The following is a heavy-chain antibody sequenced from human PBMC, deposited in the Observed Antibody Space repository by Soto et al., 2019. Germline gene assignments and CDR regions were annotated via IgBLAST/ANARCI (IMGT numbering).Heavy chain of an antibody. CDR1: GYTFTSYG. J-gene: IGHJ3*02. CDR2: ISAYNGNT. D-gene: IGHD3-3*01. V-gene: IGHV1-18*01. Sequence: ASVKVSCKASGYTFTSYGISWVRQAPGQGLEWMGWISAYNGNTNYAQKLQGRVTMTTDTSTSTAYMELRSLRSDDTAVYYCARVSNRDFWSGYYAFDIWGQGTMVTVSS. CDR3: ARVSNRDFWSGYYAFDI.